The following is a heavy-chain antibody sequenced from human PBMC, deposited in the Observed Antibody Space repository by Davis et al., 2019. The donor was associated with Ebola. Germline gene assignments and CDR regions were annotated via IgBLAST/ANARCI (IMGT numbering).Heavy chain of an antibody. J-gene: IGHJ4*02. Sequence: GSLRLSCAVYGGSFSGYYWSWIRQPPGKGLEWIGEINHSGSTNYNPSLKSRVTISVDTSKNQFSLKLSSVTAADTAVYYCARGRDYIWGSYRYNYWGQGTLVTVSS. CDR2: INHSGST. D-gene: IGHD3-16*02. CDR3: ARGRDYIWGSYRYNY. CDR1: GGSFSGYY. V-gene: IGHV4-34*01.